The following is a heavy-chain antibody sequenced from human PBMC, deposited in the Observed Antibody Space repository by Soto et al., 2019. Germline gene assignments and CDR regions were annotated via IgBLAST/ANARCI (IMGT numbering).Heavy chain of an antibody. D-gene: IGHD3-3*01. CDR3: ARGVQYYDFWSGYYPRAPYWFDP. Sequence: ETLSLTCSVYGGSFSGYYWSWIRQPPGKGLEWIGEINHSGSTNYNPSLKSRVTISVDTSKNQFSLKLSSVTAAETAVYYCARGVQYYDFWSGYYPRAPYWFDPWGQGTLVTVYS. CDR2: INHSGST. J-gene: IGHJ5*02. CDR1: GGSFSGYY. V-gene: IGHV4-34*01.